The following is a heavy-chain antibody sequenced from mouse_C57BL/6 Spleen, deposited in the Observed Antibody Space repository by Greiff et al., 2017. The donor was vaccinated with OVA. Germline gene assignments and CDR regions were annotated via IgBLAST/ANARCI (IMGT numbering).Heavy chain of an antibody. J-gene: IGHJ3*01. CDR3: ARSELRLQIAY. Sequence: QVQLQQSGPELVKPGASVKISCKASGYAFSSSWMNWVKQRPGKGLEWIGRIYPGDGDTNYNGKFKGKATLTADKSSSTAYMQLSSLTSEDSAVYFCARSELRLQIAYWGQGTLVTVSA. CDR1: GYAFSSSW. D-gene: IGHD3-2*02. CDR2: IYPGDGDT. V-gene: IGHV1-82*01.